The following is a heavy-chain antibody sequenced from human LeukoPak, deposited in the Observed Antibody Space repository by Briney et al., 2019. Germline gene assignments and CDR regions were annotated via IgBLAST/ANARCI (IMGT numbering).Heavy chain of an antibody. V-gene: IGHV3-30*01. Sequence: GGSLRLSCAASGFTFSSYAMHWVRQAPGKGLEWVAVISYDGSNKYYADSVKGRFTISRDNSKNTLYLQMNSLRAEDTAVYYCPTDSSQHNWNSYYIADWGKGTMVTGSS. CDR3: PTDSSQHNWNSYYIAD. J-gene: IGHJ6*03. CDR2: ISYDGSNK. D-gene: IGHD1-7*01. CDR1: GFTFSSYA.